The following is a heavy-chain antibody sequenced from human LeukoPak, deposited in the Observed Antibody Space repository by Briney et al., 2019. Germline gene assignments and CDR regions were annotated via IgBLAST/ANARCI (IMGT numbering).Heavy chain of an antibody. V-gene: IGHV4-31*03. Sequence: SETLPLTCTVPGGSISSGGYYWSWIRQHPGKGLEWIGYIYYSGSTYYNPSLKSRVTISVDTSKNQFSLKLSSVTAADTAVYYCARAARDVISCWFDPWGQGTLVTVSS. CDR2: IYYSGST. D-gene: IGHD6-6*01. J-gene: IGHJ5*02. CDR3: ARAARDVISCWFDP. CDR1: GGSISSGGYY.